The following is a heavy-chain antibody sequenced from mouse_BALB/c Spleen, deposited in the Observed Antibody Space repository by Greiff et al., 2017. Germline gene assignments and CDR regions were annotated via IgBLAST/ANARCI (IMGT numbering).Heavy chain of an antibody. V-gene: IGHV5-6*01. Sequence: EVKVVDSGGDLVKPGGSLKLSCAASGFTFSSYGMSWVRQTPDKRLEWVATISSGGSYPYYPDSVKGRFTISRDNAKNTLYLQMSSLKSEDTAMYYCARHDYYDYDGGRGYAMDYWGQGTSVTVSS. D-gene: IGHD2-4*01. J-gene: IGHJ4*01. CDR1: GFTFSSYG. CDR2: ISSGGSYP. CDR3: ARHDYYDYDGGRGYAMDY.